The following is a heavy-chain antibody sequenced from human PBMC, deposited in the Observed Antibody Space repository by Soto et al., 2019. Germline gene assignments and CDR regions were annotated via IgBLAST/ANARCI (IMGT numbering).Heavy chain of an antibody. Sequence: GGSLRLSCAASGFTFSSYSMNWVRQAPGKGLEWVSSISSSSSYIYYADSVKGRFTISRDNAKNSLYLQMNSLRAEDTAVYYCARDYSSSGYYFDYWGQGTLVTVSS. J-gene: IGHJ4*02. CDR3: ARDYSSSGYYFDY. V-gene: IGHV3-21*01. CDR2: ISSSSSYI. CDR1: GFTFSSYS. D-gene: IGHD6-13*01.